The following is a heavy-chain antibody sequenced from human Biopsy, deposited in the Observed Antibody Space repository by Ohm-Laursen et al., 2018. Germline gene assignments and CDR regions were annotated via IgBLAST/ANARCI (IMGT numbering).Heavy chain of an antibody. Sequence: TLSLTCTVSGGSISSYYWSWIRQPPGKGLEWIGYIYYTGSTNYSPSLKSRVTISVDTSMNHLSLRLTFVTAADTAVYYCARHAPSYSGSYWRYFDLWGRGTLVTVSS. D-gene: IGHD1-26*01. V-gene: IGHV4-59*08. CDR1: GGSISSYY. J-gene: IGHJ2*01. CDR2: IYYTGST. CDR3: ARHAPSYSGSYWRYFDL.